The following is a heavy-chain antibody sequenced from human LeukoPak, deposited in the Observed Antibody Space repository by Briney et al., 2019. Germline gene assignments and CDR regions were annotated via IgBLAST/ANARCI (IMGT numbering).Heavy chain of an antibody. CDR3: ARSFRENTVTTRFWFDP. CDR1: GFTFSSYA. V-gene: IGHV4-34*01. Sequence: GSLRLSCAASGFTFSSYAMSWVRQSPGKGLEWIGEINRSGSTNYNPSLNIRVTISVDTSKNQFSLKLSSVTAADTAVYYCARSFRENTVTTRFWFDPWGQGTLVAVSS. CDR2: INRSGST. D-gene: IGHD4-11*01. J-gene: IGHJ5*02.